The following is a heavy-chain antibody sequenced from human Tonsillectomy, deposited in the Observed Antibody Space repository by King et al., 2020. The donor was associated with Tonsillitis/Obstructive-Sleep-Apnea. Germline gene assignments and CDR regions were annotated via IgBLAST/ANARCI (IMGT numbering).Heavy chain of an antibody. CDR1: GFTFSNYA. V-gene: IGHV3-48*02. CDR3: ARDLTSCDFWSGYYSYYMDV. Sequence: VQLVESGGGLVQPGGSLRLSCAASGFTFSNYAMNWVRQAPGEGLEWVSFISTGSSTIYYADSVKGRFTISRDNAKKSLYLQMTSLRDEDTAVYFCARDLTSCDFWSGYYSYYMDVWGKGTTVTVSS. J-gene: IGHJ6*03. CDR2: ISTGSSTI. D-gene: IGHD3-3*01.